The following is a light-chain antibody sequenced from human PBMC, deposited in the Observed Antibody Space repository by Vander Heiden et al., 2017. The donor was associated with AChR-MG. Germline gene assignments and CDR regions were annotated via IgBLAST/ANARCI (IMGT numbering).Light chain of an antibody. CDR2: HSD. Sequence: SYELTQPPSVSVSPGQTASLTCSGDRLGNKYASWYQPQPGQSTVLVIHHSDKRPSGSPERFSGSSSGNTATLTISGTQSLDEADYFCQAWDSRSNWVFGGGTKLTVL. CDR1: RLGNKY. V-gene: IGLV3-1*01. J-gene: IGLJ3*02. CDR3: QAWDSRSNWV.